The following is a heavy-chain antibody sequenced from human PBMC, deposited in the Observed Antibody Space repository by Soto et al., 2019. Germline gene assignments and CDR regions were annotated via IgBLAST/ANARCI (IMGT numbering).Heavy chain of an antibody. CDR1: GFTFSSYS. V-gene: IGHV3-48*02. CDR3: ARDLGYYDFWSGYYSPFDY. J-gene: IGHJ4*02. D-gene: IGHD3-3*01. CDR2: ISSSSSTI. Sequence: GGSLRLSCAASGFTFSSYSMNWVRQAPGKGLEWVSYISSSSSTIYYADSVKGRFTTSRDNAKNSLYLQMNSLRDEDTAVYYCARDLGYYDFWSGYYSPFDYWGQGTLVTVSS.